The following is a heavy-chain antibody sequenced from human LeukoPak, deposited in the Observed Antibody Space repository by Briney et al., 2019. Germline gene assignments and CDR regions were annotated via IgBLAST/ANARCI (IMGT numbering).Heavy chain of an antibody. CDR2: ISYDGSNK. CDR3: AKDWAPYCGGDCYFNY. V-gene: IGHV3-30*18. Sequence: GGSLRLSCAASGFTFSSYGMHWVRQAPGKGLEWVAVISYDGSNKNYADSVKGRFTISRGSSKNTVYLQMNSLRVEDTAVYYCAKDWAPYCGGDCYFNYWGQGTLVTVSS. J-gene: IGHJ4*02. CDR1: GFTFSSYG. D-gene: IGHD2-21*02.